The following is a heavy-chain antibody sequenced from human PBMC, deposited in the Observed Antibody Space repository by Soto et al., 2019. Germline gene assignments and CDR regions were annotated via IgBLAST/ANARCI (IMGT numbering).Heavy chain of an antibody. Sequence: EVQLVESGGNLAQPGGSLRLSCAASGFTFSTYPMHWVRQGPETGLEYVAGISGNGGSTHYANSVKGRFTISRDNSKSTLYLQMGSLRAEDMAVYYCARDYCPGGVCYTIFDYWGQGTLVTVSS. CDR2: ISGNGGST. CDR1: GFTFSTYP. V-gene: IGHV3-64*01. J-gene: IGHJ4*02. D-gene: IGHD2-8*02. CDR3: ARDYCPGGVCYTIFDY.